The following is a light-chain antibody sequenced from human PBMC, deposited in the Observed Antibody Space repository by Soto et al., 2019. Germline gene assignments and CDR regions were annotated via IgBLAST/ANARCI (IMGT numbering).Light chain of an antibody. CDR1: QSVSSY. V-gene: IGKV3-11*01. CDR2: DAS. CDR3: QQRSNWPPIT. J-gene: IGKJ5*01. Sequence: EIVLTQSPATLSLSPGERATLSCRASQSVSSYLAWYQQKPGQAPRLLINDASNRATGIPARFSGSGSGTDFTLAIRSLEPEDFAVYYCQQRSNWPPITFGQGTLLEIK.